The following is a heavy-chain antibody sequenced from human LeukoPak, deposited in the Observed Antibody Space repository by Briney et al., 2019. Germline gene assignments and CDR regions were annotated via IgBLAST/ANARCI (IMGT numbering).Heavy chain of an antibody. CDR2: ISGSGGST. V-gene: IGHV3-23*01. D-gene: IGHD1-1*01. CDR3: AKVQLERRGPYYFDY. Sequence: GGSLRLSCAASGFTFSSYAMSWVRQAPGKGLEWVSAISGSGGSTYYADSVKGRFTISRDNPKNTLYLQMNSLRAEDTAVYYCAKVQLERRGPYYFDYWGQGTLVTVSS. CDR1: GFTFSSYA. J-gene: IGHJ4*02.